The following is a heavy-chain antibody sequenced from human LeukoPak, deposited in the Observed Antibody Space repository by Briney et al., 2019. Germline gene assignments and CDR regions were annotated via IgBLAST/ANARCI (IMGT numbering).Heavy chain of an antibody. Sequence: GGSLRLSCAASGFTFSSYWMSWVRQAPGKGLEWVANIKQDGSEKYYVDSVKGRFTISRDNAKNSLYLQMNSLRAEDTAVYYCARVPIAVAGKHWFDPWGQGTLVTVSS. D-gene: IGHD6-19*01. CDR1: GFTFSSYW. CDR2: IKQDGSEK. J-gene: IGHJ5*02. V-gene: IGHV3-7*01. CDR3: ARVPIAVAGKHWFDP.